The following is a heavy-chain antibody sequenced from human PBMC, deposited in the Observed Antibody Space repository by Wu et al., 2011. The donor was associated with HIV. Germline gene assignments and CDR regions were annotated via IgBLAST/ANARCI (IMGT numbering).Heavy chain of an antibody. V-gene: IGHV1-8*02. CDR3: ALRTRAGSGSDY. CDR1: GYTFTSYD. D-gene: IGHD3-10*01. CDR2: MNPNTGDT. J-gene: IGHJ4*02. Sequence: GAEVKKPGASVKVSCKASGYTFTSYDINWVRQATGQGLEWMGWMNPNTGDTGYAQKFQGRVTMTRNTSIGTAYMELSSLRSEDTAVYYCALRTRAGSGSDYWGQGTLVTVSS.